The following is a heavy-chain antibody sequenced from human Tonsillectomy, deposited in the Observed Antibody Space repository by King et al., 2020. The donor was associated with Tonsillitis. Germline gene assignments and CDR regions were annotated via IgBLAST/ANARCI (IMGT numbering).Heavy chain of an antibody. J-gene: IGHJ4*02. Sequence: VQLQESGPGLVKPSETLSLTCTVSGGSISSYYWSWIRQPPGKGLEWIGYIYYSGSTNYNPSLKSRVTISVDTSKNQFSLKLSSVTAADTAVYFCARIGGGGSSIKYDYWGQGTLVTVSS. CDR2: IYYSGST. D-gene: IGHD1-26*01. V-gene: IGHV4-59*01. CDR3: ARIGGGGSSIKYDY. CDR1: GGSISSYY.